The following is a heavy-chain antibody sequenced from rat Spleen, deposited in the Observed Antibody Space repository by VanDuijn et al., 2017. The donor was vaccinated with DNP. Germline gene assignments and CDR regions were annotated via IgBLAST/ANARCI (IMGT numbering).Heavy chain of an antibody. Sequence: EVQVVESGGGLVQPGRSLKLSCATSGFTFSDYYMAWVRQAPTKGLEWVAYITYDGGNTYYGDSVKGRFTISRDNAKSTLYLQMNSLRSEDTATYYCARHVLPLRVWDYWGQGVMVTVSS. CDR3: ARHVLPLRVWDY. CDR2: ITYDGGNT. V-gene: IGHV5-22*01. J-gene: IGHJ2*01. D-gene: IGHD1-4*01. CDR1: GFTFSDYY.